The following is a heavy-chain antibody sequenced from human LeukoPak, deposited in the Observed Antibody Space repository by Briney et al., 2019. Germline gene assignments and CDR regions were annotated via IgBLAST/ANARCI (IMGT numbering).Heavy chain of an antibody. CDR1: GYTLTELA. D-gene: IGHD6-19*01. Sequence: ASVKVSCKVSGYTLTELAMHWVRQAPGKGREWRGGFDPEDGETIYAQKFQGRVTMTEDTSTDTAYMELSSMTSEDTAVYYCATPQLYSSGWPQTSYFDYWGQGTLVTVSS. CDR2: FDPEDGET. J-gene: IGHJ4*02. V-gene: IGHV1-24*01. CDR3: ATPQLYSSGWPQTSYFDY.